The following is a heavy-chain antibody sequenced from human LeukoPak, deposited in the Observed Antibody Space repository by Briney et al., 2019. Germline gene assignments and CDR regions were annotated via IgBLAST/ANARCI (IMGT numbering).Heavy chain of an antibody. J-gene: IGHJ4*02. CDR3: ARTRGPCSGGSCYSIFDY. CDR2: IYYSGST. Sequence: PSETLSLTCTVSGASISSYNWSWIRQPPGKGLEWVGDIYYSGSTNYNPSLKSRVTISVDTSKNQFSLKLSSVTAADTAVYYCARTRGPCSGGSCYSIFDYWGQGTLVTVSS. V-gene: IGHV4-59*01. CDR1: GASISSYN. D-gene: IGHD2-15*01.